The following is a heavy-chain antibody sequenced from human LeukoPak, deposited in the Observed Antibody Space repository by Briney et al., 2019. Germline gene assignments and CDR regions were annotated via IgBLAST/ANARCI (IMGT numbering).Heavy chain of an antibody. J-gene: IGHJ4*02. CDR1: GFTFSSYS. D-gene: IGHD6-13*01. CDR3: AKDRYSTSWSSEVDY. CDR2: ISYYGSNK. V-gene: IGHV3-30*18. Sequence: GGSLRLSCAASGFTFSSYSIHWVRMAPATGLELVAVISYYGSNKYYADSVKGRFIISRDNSKNTQYLQMNISIAAETAVYYCAKDRYSTSWSSEVDYWGRGTLVTVSS.